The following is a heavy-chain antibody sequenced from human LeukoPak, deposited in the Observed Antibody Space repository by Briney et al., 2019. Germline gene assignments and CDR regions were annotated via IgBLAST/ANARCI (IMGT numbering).Heavy chain of an antibody. Sequence: GGSLRLSCAASGFTFSSYGMHWVRQAPGNGLEWVAVIWYDGSNKYYADSVKGRFTISRDNSKNTLYLQMNSLRAEDTAVYYCAKDGYCSSTSCLDPKNWFDPWGQGTLVTVSS. CDR2: IWYDGSNK. V-gene: IGHV3-33*06. CDR1: GFTFSSYG. J-gene: IGHJ5*02. CDR3: AKDGYCSSTSCLDPKNWFDP. D-gene: IGHD2-2*03.